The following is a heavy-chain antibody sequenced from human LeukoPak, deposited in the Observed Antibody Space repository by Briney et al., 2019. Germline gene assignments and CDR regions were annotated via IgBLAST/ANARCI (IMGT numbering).Heavy chain of an antibody. CDR2: IYHSGST. V-gene: IGHV4-30-2*01. D-gene: IGHD3-22*01. J-gene: IGHJ4*02. CDR1: GGSISSGGYS. Sequence: PSETLSLTCAVSGGSISSGGYSWSWIRQPPGKGLEWIGYIYHSGSTYYNPSLKSRVTISLDMSKNQLSLKLTSVTAADTGVYYCARGRPYNYVSGDYYPLFDSWGQGTLVTVSS. CDR3: ARGRPYNYVSGDYYPLFDS.